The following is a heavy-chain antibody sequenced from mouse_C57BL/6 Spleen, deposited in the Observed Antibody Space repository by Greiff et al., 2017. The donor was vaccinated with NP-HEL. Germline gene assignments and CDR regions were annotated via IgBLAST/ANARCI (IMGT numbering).Heavy chain of an antibody. Sequence: QVQLQQPGAELVKPGASVKMSCKASGYTFTSYWITWVKQRPGQGLEWIGDIYPGSGSTNYNEKFKSKATLTVDTSSSTAYMQLSSLTSEDSAVYYCARKLSGTGGFDYWGQGTTLTVSS. CDR2: IYPGSGST. J-gene: IGHJ2*01. CDR3: ARKLSGTGGFDY. D-gene: IGHD4-1*01. V-gene: IGHV1-55*01. CDR1: GYTFTSYW.